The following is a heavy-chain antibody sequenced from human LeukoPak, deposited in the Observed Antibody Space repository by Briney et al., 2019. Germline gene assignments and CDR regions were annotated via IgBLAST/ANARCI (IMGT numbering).Heavy chain of an antibody. J-gene: IGHJ5*02. CDR3: ARPYYDFWSGLGGHWFDP. CDR1: GYTFTSYG. D-gene: IGHD3-3*01. CDR2: ISAYSGNT. Sequence: ASVKVSCKASGYTFTSYGISWVRQAPGQGLEWMGWISAYSGNTNYAQKLQGRVTMTTDTSTSTAYMELRSLRSDDTAVYYCARPYYDFWSGLGGHWFDPWGQGTLVTVSS. V-gene: IGHV1-18*01.